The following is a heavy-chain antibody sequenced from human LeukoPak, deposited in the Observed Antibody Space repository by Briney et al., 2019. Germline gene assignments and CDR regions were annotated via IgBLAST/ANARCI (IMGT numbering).Heavy chain of an antibody. CDR3: ARGPAYYDFWSGYWGYFDY. V-gene: IGHV3-66*01. J-gene: IGHJ4*02. D-gene: IGHD3-3*01. Sequence: GGSLRLSCAASGFTVSSNYMSWVRQAPGKGLEWVSVIYSGGSTYYADSVKGRFTISRDNSKNTLYLQMNSLRAEDTAVYYCARGPAYYDFWSGYWGYFDYWGQGTPVTVSS. CDR1: GFTVSSNY. CDR2: IYSGGST.